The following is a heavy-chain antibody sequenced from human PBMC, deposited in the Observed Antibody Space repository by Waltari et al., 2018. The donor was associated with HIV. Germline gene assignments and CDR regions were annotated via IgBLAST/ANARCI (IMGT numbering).Heavy chain of an antibody. CDR1: GDSISATYW. D-gene: IGHD3-10*01. Sequence: QVQLQESGPGMVKPSVTLSLICPVSGDSISATYWWSWVREAPGRGRDCIVECYHEGNVIYSPSFQSRLTLSIDKSRNQFSLKLTSVTAADTAVYFGARGGPRGSGKVGLHYWGQGTLVTVSS. CDR2: CYHEGNV. V-gene: IGHV4-4*02. J-gene: IGHJ4*02. CDR3: ARGGPRGSGKVGLHY.